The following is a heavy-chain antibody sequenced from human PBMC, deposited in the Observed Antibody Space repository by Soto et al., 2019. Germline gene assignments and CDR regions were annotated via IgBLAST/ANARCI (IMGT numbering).Heavy chain of an antibody. V-gene: IGHV3-53*01. CDR3: AREDTSLHYGMDV. Sequence: EVQLVESGGGLIQSGGSLRLSCAASGFTVSSNYKSWVRQAPGKGLEWVSVMHSGGSTYYADSVKGRFTISRDNSKNTLYLQMNSLRAEDTAVYYCAREDTSLHYGMDVWGQGTTVTVSS. CDR1: GFTVSSNY. J-gene: IGHJ6*02. CDR2: MHSGGST. D-gene: IGHD5-18*01.